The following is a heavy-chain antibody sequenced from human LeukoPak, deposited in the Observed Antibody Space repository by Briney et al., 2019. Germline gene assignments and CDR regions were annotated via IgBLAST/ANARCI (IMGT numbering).Heavy chain of an antibody. V-gene: IGHV4-4*07. CDR2: IYTSGST. D-gene: IGHD2-8*01. CDR3: ARDLGYCTNGVCYRDAFDI. Sequence: SETLPLTCTVSGGSISSYFWSWIRQPAGKGLEWIGRIYTSGSTNYNPSLKSRVTMSVDTSKNQFSLKLSSVTAADTAVYYCARDLGYCTNGVCYRDAFDIWGQGTMVTVSS. CDR1: GGSISSYF. J-gene: IGHJ3*02.